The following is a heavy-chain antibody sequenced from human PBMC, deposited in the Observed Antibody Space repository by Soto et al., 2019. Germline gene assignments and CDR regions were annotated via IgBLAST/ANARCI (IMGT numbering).Heavy chain of an antibody. D-gene: IGHD6-13*01. V-gene: IGHV4-31*03. J-gene: IGHJ5*02. CDR1: GGSISSGGYY. Sequence: SETLSLTCTVSGGSISSGGYYWSWIRQHPGKGLEWIGYIYYSGSTYYNPSLKSRVTISVDTSKNQFSLKLSSVTAADTAVYYCARLESYSSSWTFDPWRQGTLVTVPS. CDR3: ARLESYSSSWTFDP. CDR2: IYYSGST.